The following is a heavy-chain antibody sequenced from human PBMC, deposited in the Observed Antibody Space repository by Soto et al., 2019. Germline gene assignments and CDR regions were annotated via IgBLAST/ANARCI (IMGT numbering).Heavy chain of an antibody. V-gene: IGHV1-2*04. CDR1: GYTFTGYY. CDR2: INPNSGGT. Sequence: ASVKVSCKASGYTFTGYYMHWVRQAPGQGLEWMGWINPNSGGTNYAQKFQGWVTMTRDMSISTAYMELSRLRSDDTAVYYCARDMVPIVVVPAAPQGIWFDPWGQGTLVTVSS. J-gene: IGHJ5*02. CDR3: ARDMVPIVVVPAAPQGIWFDP. D-gene: IGHD2-2*01.